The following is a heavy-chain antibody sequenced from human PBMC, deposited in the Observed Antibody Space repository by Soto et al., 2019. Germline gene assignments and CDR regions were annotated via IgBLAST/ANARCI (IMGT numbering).Heavy chain of an antibody. CDR3: ATSRKAYNWNYFDH. CDR1: GGSVSGSDYY. Sequence: SETLSLTCAVSGGSVSGSDYYWAWLRQAPGKGPEWIGSVFHTGFSSYNPSLESRVSVSVDTSKSQFSLKLSAVTAADTAVYYCATSRKAYNWNYFDHWGQGALVTVSS. V-gene: IGHV4-39*01. D-gene: IGHD1-1*01. J-gene: IGHJ4*02. CDR2: VFHTGFS.